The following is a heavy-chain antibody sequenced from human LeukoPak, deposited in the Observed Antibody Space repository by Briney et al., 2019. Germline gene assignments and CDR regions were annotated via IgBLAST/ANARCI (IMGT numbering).Heavy chain of an antibody. V-gene: IGHV4-59*08. CDR1: GGSISSYY. D-gene: IGHD6-19*01. CDR2: IYYSGST. J-gene: IGHJ6*02. Sequence: PSETLSPTCTVSGGSISSYYWSWIRQPPGKGLEWIGYIYYSGSTNYNPSLKSRVTISVDTSKNQFSLKLSSVTAADTAVYYCARHVGSSGWYRYFYYYGMDVWGQGITVTVSS. CDR3: ARHVGSSGWYRYFYYYGMDV.